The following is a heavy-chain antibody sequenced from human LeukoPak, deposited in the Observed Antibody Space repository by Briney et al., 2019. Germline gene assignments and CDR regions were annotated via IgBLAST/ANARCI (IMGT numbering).Heavy chain of an antibody. D-gene: IGHD1-26*01. V-gene: IGHV1-18*01. J-gene: IGHJ4*02. CDR1: GYTFTSYG. CDR3: ARVKATTHADYFDY. Sequence: ASVKVSCKASGYTFTSYGISWVRQAPGQGLEWMGWISAYNGNTNYAQKLQGRVTMTTDTSTSTAYMELRSLRSDDTAVYYCARVKATTHADYFDYWGQGTLVTVSS. CDR2: ISAYNGNT.